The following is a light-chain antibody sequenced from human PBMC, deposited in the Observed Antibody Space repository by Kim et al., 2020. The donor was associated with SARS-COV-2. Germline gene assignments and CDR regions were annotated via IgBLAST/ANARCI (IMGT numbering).Light chain of an antibody. CDR3: QAWDSSTKDVV. CDR1: KLGDKY. Sequence: SYELTQPPSVSVSPGQTASITCSGDKLGDKYACWYQQKPGQSPVVVIYQDSKRPSGIPERFSGSNSGNTATLTISGTQAMDEADYYCQAWDSSTKDVVFGGGTKLTVL. CDR2: QDS. V-gene: IGLV3-1*01. J-gene: IGLJ2*01.